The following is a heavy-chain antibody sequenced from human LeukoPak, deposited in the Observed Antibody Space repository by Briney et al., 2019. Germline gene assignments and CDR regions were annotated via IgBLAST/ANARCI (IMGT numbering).Heavy chain of an antibody. CDR2: IIPIFGTA. Sequence: SVKVSCKASGGTFSSYAISWVRQAPGQGLEWMGGIIPIFGTANYAQKFQGRVTITADESTSTAYMELRSLRSDDTAVYYCARAHMDSGSYYYYYYMDVWGKGTTVTVSS. D-gene: IGHD1-26*01. CDR1: GGTFSSYA. CDR3: ARAHMDSGSYYYYYYMDV. J-gene: IGHJ6*03. V-gene: IGHV1-69*13.